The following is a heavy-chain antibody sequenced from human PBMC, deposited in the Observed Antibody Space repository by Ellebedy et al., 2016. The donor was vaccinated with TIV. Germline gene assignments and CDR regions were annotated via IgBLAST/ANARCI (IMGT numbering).Heavy chain of an antibody. CDR1: GFTFSSYA. CDR2: ISGSGGST. CDR3: AKDLKRLAEYFQH. Sequence: GESLKISCAASGFTFSSYAMSWVRQAPGKGLEWVSAISGSGGSTYYADSVKGRFTISRDNSKNTLYLQMTSLRAEDTAVYYCAKDLKRLAEYFQHWGQGTLVTVSS. V-gene: IGHV3-23*01. J-gene: IGHJ1*01.